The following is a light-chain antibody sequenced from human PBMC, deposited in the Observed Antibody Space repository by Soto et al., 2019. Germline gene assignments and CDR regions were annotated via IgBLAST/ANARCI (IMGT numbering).Light chain of an antibody. J-gene: IGKJ1*01. V-gene: IGKV3-20*01. CDR3: QQYGSSPGT. CDR2: GAS. Sequence: EIVLTQSPGTLSLSPGERATLSCRASQTISTNYLAWYQQKSGQAPRLLIYGASSRASGIPDNFSGSGSGTDFTLIISRLEPEDFAVYYCQQYGSSPGTFGQGTKV. CDR1: QTISTNY.